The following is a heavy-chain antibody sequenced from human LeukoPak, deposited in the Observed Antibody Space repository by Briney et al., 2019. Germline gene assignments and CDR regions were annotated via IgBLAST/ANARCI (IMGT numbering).Heavy chain of an antibody. V-gene: IGHV3-21*01. CDR3: GRVGGRSKAAKGDAFDI. CDR1: GFTFSSYW. Sequence: GGSLRLSCAASGFTFSSYWMNWARQAPGKGLEWVSSISSGSTYMYYADSVKGRFTISRDNAQNSMYLQMNSLRAEDTAVYYCGRVGGRSKAAKGDAFDIWGQGTMVVVSS. D-gene: IGHD6-6*01. CDR2: ISSGSTYM. J-gene: IGHJ3*02.